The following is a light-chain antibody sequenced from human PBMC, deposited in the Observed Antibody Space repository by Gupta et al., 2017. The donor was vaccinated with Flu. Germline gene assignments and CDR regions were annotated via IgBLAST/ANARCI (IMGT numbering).Light chain of an antibody. CDR3: RQCEHWPWA. CDR1: PCRGYSDGSNM. V-gene: IGKV2-30*01. CDR2: VGS. Sequence: VPLGTPASICCGTSPCRGYSDGSNMLVWFQQRPGHSPRHLIYVGSHRESGVPDIFSGSGSGTEFTLQISSVEADDVGVYFWRQCEHWPWAFGQGTKVEIK. J-gene: IGKJ1*01.